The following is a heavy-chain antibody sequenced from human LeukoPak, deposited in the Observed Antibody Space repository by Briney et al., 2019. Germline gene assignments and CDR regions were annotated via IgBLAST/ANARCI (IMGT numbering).Heavy chain of an antibody. CDR1: AFTFSSYG. Sequence: GGSLRLSCAASAFTFSSYGMHWVLQAPGKGLEWVALISSDGSNKYYADSVKGRFTISRDNAKNSLYLQMNSLRAEDTALYYCAKDLKGYYSYGMVVWGQGTTVTVSS. J-gene: IGHJ6*02. CDR3: AKDLKGYYSYGMVV. V-gene: IGHV3-30*18. CDR2: ISSDGSNK.